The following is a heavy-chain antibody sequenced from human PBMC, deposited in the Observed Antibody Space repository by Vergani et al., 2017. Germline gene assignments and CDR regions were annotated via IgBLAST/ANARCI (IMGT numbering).Heavy chain of an antibody. D-gene: IGHD3-9*01. CDR1: GGTFSSYA. CDR2: IIPIFGTA. V-gene: IGHV1-69*12. Sequence: QVQLVQSGAEVKKPGSSVKVSCKASGGTFSSYAISWVRQAPGQGLEWMGGIIPIFGTANYAQKFQGRVTITADESTSTAYMALSSLRSEETAVYYCARVVSRGILTKLAWVAPWGQGTLVTVSS. J-gene: IGHJ5*02. CDR3: ARVVSRGILTKLAWVAP.